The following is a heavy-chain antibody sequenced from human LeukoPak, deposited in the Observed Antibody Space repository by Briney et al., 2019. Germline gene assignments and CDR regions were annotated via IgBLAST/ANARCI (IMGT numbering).Heavy chain of an antibody. J-gene: IGHJ4*02. V-gene: IGHV3-48*01. CDR3: ARRGASSGGLDY. CDR2: ISSSSRTI. Sequence: GGSLRLSCAASGFTFSSYSMNWVRQAPGKGLEWVSYISSSSRTIHYTDSVKGRFTISRDNAKNSLYLQMNSLRAEDTAVCYCARRGASSGGLDYWGQGTLVTVSS. D-gene: IGHD6-19*01. CDR1: GFTFSSYS.